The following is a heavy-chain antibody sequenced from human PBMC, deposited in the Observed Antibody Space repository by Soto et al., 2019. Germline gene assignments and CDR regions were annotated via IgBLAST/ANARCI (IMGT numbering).Heavy chain of an antibody. CDR1: GFTFSSYA. CDR3: ARDRDPGYDYSWSYGMDV. J-gene: IGHJ6*02. D-gene: IGHD2-15*01. Sequence: EVQLLESGGGLVQPGGSLRLSCAASGFTFSSYAMSWVRQAPGKGLEWVSAISGSGGSTYYADSVKGRFTISRDNAKNTLYLQMNSLRAEDTAVYYCARDRDPGYDYSWSYGMDVWGQGTTVTVSS. CDR2: ISGSGGST. V-gene: IGHV3-23*01.